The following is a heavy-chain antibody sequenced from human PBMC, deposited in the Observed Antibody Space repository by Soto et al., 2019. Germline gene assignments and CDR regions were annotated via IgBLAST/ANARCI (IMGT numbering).Heavy chain of an antibody. J-gene: IGHJ4*02. CDR3: ARVPQSLASYYFDY. CDR1: GGSFSGYY. CDR2: INHSGST. Sequence: SETLSLTCAVYGGSFSGYYCSWIRQPPGKGLEWIGEINHSGSTNYNPSLKSRVTISVDTSKNQFSLKLSSVTAADTAVYYCARVPQSLASYYFDYWGQGTLVTSPQ. V-gene: IGHV4-34*01. D-gene: IGHD6-6*01.